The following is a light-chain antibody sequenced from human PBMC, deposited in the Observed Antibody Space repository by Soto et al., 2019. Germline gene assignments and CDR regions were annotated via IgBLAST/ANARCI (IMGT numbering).Light chain of an antibody. Sequence: EIVWTQSPGTLSLSPGERATLSCRASQSVGSSYLAWYQQEPGQAPRLLIYGASSRATGIPDRFSGSGSGTDFTLTISRLEPEDFAVYYCQQSGSSPITFGQGTRLEIK. J-gene: IGKJ5*01. CDR3: QQSGSSPIT. CDR2: GAS. CDR1: QSVGSSY. V-gene: IGKV3-20*01.